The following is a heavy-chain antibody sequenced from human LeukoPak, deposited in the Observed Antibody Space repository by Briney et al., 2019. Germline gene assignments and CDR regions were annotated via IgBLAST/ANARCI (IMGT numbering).Heavy chain of an antibody. Sequence: SETLSLTCAVYGGPFSGYYWSWIRQPPGKGLEWIGEINHSGSTNYNPSLKSRVTISVDTSKNQFSLKLSSVTAADTAVYYCATKKRGYSYVHFDYWGQGTLVTVSS. CDR1: GGPFSGYY. J-gene: IGHJ4*02. CDR3: ATKKRGYSYVHFDY. D-gene: IGHD5-18*01. CDR2: INHSGST. V-gene: IGHV4-34*01.